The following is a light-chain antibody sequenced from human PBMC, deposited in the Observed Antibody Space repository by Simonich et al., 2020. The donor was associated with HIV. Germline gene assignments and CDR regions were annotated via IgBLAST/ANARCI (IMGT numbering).Light chain of an antibody. CDR3: QQSYSIPYT. CDR1: KSISNY. J-gene: IGKJ2*01. CDR2: AAS. Sequence: DIQMTQSTSSLSASVGDRVTINCPASKSISNYLHLYQLKPVKAPKLLIYAASSLPSGVPSRFSGSGSGTEFTLTISSLQPEDFATYYCQQSYSIPYTFGQGTKLEIK. V-gene: IGKV1-39*01.